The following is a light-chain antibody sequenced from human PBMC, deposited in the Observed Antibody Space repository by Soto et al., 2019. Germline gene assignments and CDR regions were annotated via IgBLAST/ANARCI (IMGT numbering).Light chain of an antibody. CDR1: SSDVGGHNY. V-gene: IGLV2-14*03. CDR3: SSYADSSTVV. J-gene: IGLJ2*01. CDR2: NVD. Sequence: QSALTQVASVSASPGQSITISCTGTSSDVGGHNYVYWYQQHPGKAPKLMIYNVDYRPSWVSNRFSGSKSGNTASLTISGLQADDEAYYYCSSYADSSTVVFGGGTK.